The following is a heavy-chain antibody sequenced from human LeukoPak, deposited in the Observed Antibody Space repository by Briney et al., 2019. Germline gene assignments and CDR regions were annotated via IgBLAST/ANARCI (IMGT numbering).Heavy chain of an antibody. CDR3: ARVSGEYRDY. V-gene: IGHV3-21*06. CDR2: VTSSSSYK. CDR1: GFTVSTYT. Sequence: GGSLRLSCAVSGFTVSTYTMNWVRQAPGKGLEWVSSVTSSSSYKFCADSVKGRFTISRDNAENSLFLHMNSLRAEDTAIYYCARVSGEYRDYWGQGTLVTVSS. D-gene: IGHD2/OR15-2a*01. J-gene: IGHJ4*02.